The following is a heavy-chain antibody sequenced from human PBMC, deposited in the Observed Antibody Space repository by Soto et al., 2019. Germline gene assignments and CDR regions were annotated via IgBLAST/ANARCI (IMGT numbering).Heavy chain of an antibody. D-gene: IGHD4-17*01. CDR3: ARVPHDYGDYLGGDY. CDR2: IIPILGIA. V-gene: IGHV1-69*02. J-gene: IGHJ4*02. Sequence: QVQLVQSGAEVKKPGSSVKVSCKASGGTFSSYTISWVRQAPGQGLEWMGRIIPILGIANYAQKFQGRVTITAEKSPSTAYMELSSLRSEDTAVYYCARVPHDYGDYLGGDYWGQGTLVTVSS. CDR1: GGTFSSYT.